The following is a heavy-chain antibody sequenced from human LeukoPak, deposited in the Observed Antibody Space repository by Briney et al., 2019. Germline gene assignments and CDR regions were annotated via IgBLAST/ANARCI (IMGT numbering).Heavy chain of an antibody. CDR3: AKDIWDLGYCSGGSCQGDYGMDV. J-gene: IGHJ6*02. CDR1: GFTFGDYA. Sequence: PGGSLRLSCAASGFTFGDYAMHWVRQAPGKGLEWVSLISWDGGSTYYADSVKGRFTISRDNSKNSLYLQMNSLRAEDTALYYCAKDIWDLGYCSGGSCQGDYGMDVWGQGTTVTVSS. CDR2: ISWDGGST. D-gene: IGHD2-15*01. V-gene: IGHV3-43D*03.